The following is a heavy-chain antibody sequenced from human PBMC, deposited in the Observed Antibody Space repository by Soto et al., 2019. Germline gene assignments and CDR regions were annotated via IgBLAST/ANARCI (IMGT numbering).Heavy chain of an antibody. V-gene: IGHV1-2*02. Sequence: WASVKVSCKASGYTFTGQYMHWVRQAPGQGLEWMGWINPDSGDTKYAQKFQGRVTMTRDTSISTVYMELSRLKSDDTAVYYCARDRGNMVAIFHHYYGMDVWGQGTTVTVSS. J-gene: IGHJ6*02. CDR1: GYTFTGQY. D-gene: IGHD3-3*02. CDR3: ARDRGNMVAIFHHYYGMDV. CDR2: INPDSGDT.